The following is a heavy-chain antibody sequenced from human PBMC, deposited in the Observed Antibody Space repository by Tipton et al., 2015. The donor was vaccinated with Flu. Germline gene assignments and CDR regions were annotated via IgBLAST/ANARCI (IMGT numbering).Heavy chain of an antibody. V-gene: IGHV3-21*01. Sequence: AVSGFTFSSYSMNWVRQAPGKGLEWVSSISSSSSYIYYADSVKGRFTISRDNAKNSLYLQMNSLRAEDTAVYYCARGRRYGDYIFDYWGQGTLVTVSS. CDR1: GFTFSSYS. CDR2: ISSSSSYI. J-gene: IGHJ4*02. D-gene: IGHD4-17*01. CDR3: ARGRRYGDYIFDY.